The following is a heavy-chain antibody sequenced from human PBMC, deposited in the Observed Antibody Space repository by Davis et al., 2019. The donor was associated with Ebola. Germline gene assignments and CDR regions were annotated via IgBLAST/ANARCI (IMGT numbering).Heavy chain of an antibody. CDR3: ARSAFQGPLRLGEGALDY. CDR2: IWYDGSNK. D-gene: IGHD3-16*01. V-gene: IGHV3-33*01. Sequence: PGGSLRLSCAASGFTFSSYGMHWVRQAPGKGLEWVAVIWYDGSNKYYADSVKGRFTISRDNSKNTLYLQMNSLRDEDTAVYYCARSAFQGPLRLGEGALDYWGQGTLVTVSS. J-gene: IGHJ4*02. CDR1: GFTFSSYG.